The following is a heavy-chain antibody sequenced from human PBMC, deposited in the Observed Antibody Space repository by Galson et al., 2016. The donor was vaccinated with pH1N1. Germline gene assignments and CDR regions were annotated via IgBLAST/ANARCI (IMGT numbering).Heavy chain of an antibody. CDR2: IYWNDDK. D-gene: IGHD4-17*01. V-gene: IGHV2-5*01. J-gene: IGHJ5*02. Sequence: PALVKPTQTLTLTCTFSGFSLSTSGVGVGWIRQPPGKALEWLALIYWNDDKRYSPSLKSRLTITKYTSKNQVVLTMTNMDPVDTATYYCAHSLYGDYVGWFDPWGQGTLVTVSS. CDR1: GFSLSTSGVG. CDR3: AHSLYGDYVGWFDP.